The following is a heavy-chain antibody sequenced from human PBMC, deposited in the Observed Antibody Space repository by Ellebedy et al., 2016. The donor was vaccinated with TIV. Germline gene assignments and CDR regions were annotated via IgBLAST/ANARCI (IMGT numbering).Heavy chain of an antibody. CDR1: GDPIRNSTDYF. J-gene: IGHJ4*02. D-gene: IGHD1-26*01. CDR3: ARGPVGLHNQCFHH. Sequence: SETLSLTXTVSGDPIRNSTDYFWGWVRQPPGKGLEWVGSIFYSGTTDYNPSLKSRVTISVDMAKNQVSLRLKSVTAADTAIYFCARGPVGLHNQCFHHWGQGTLVTVAS. V-gene: IGHV4-39*07. CDR2: IFYSGTT.